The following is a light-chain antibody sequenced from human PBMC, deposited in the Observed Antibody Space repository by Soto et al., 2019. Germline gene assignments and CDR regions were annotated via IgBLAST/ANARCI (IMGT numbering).Light chain of an antibody. CDR3: QQYGSSRT. CDR2: GAS. V-gene: IGKV3-20*01. J-gene: IGKJ1*01. Sequence: ESVLTQSPGTLSLSPGERATLSCRASQSVSSSYLAWYQPKPGQAPRLLIYGASSRATGIPDRFSGSGSGTDFTLTISRLEPEDFAVYYCQQYGSSRTFGQGTKVEIK. CDR1: QSVSSSY.